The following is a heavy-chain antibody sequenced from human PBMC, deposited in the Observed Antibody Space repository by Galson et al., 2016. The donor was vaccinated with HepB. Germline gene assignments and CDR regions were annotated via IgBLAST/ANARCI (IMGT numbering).Heavy chain of an antibody. CDR1: GYRLTDYW. CDR3: ARRGIAVAGRGGIDY. CDR2: IYPGDSET. V-gene: IGHV5-51*01. Sequence: QSGAEVKEPGESLRISCQGSGYRLTDYWITWVRQVPGKGLEWMGAIYPGDSETRYSPSFQGQVTISADKSISTAYLQWSSLKASDTAMYYCARRGIAVAGRGGIDYWGQGTLVTVSS. D-gene: IGHD6-19*01. J-gene: IGHJ4*01.